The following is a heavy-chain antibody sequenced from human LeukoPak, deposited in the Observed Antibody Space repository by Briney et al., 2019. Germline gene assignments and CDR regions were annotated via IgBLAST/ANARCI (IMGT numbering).Heavy chain of an antibody. CDR3: ARREPTGCSGTSCFAGPVGY. V-gene: IGHV3-21*01. CDR1: GFTFSSYS. J-gene: IGHJ4*02. CDR2: ISGTGDYI. Sequence: GGSLRLSCAASGFTFSSYSMNWVRQAPGKGLEWVSSISGTGDYIYYADSVKGRFTISRDNGKNSLYLQMNSLRVEDTAVYYCARREPTGCSGTSCFAGPVGYWGQGTLVTVSS. D-gene: IGHD2-2*01.